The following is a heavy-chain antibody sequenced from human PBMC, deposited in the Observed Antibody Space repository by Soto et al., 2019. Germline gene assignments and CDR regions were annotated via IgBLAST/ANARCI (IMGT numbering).Heavy chain of an antibody. CDR2: INPNSGGT. Sequence: ASVKVSCKASGYTFTGYYMHWVRQAPGQGLEWMGWINPNSGGTNYAQKFQGRVTMTRDTSISTAYMELSRLRSDDTAVYYCARELGYYYYGMDVWGQGTTVTVSS. V-gene: IGHV1-2*02. CDR1: GYTFTGYY. CDR3: ARELGYYYYGMDV. J-gene: IGHJ6*02.